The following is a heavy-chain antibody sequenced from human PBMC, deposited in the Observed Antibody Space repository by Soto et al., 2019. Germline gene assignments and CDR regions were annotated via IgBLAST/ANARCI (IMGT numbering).Heavy chain of an antibody. D-gene: IGHD3-9*01. CDR1: GGSSSAYY. CDR3: ARDSDIYYGMDV. Sequence: SETLSLTCAVYGGSSSAYYWSWIRQPPGKGLEWIGQISHSGATDHNPSHKSRVSISGDTSKNQFSLILTSVTAADTAVYYCARDSDIYYGMDVWGQGTTVTVSS. V-gene: IGHV4-34*01. CDR2: ISHSGAT. J-gene: IGHJ6*02.